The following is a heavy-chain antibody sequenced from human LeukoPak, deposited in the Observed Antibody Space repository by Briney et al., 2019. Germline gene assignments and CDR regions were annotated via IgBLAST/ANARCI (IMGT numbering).Heavy chain of an antibody. CDR1: GGSISSGDYY. J-gene: IGHJ5*02. Sequence: SETLSLTCTVSGGSISSGDYYWSWIRQPAGKGLEWIGRIYTSGSTNYNPSLKSRVTISVDTSKNQFSLKLSSVTAADTAVYYCAREGATYLGDWFDPWGQGTLVTVSS. CDR3: AREGATYLGDWFDP. CDR2: IYTSGST. D-gene: IGHD1-26*01. V-gene: IGHV4-61*02.